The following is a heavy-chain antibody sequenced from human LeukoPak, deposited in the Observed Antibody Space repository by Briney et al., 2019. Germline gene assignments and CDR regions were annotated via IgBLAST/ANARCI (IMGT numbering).Heavy chain of an antibody. D-gene: IGHD3-22*01. J-gene: IGHJ3*02. CDR1: GFTFSSYS. CDR3: ASSMIVVVHDAFDI. Sequence: GGSLRLSCAASGFTFSSYSMNWVRRAPGKGLEWVSSISSSSSYIYYADSVKGRFTISRDNAKNSLYLQMNSLRAEDTAVYYCASSMIVVVHDAFDIWGQGTMVTVSS. CDR2: ISSSSSYI. V-gene: IGHV3-21*01.